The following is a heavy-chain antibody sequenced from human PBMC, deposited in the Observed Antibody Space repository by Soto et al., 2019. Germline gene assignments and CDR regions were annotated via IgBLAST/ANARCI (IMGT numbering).Heavy chain of an antibody. J-gene: IGHJ4*02. V-gene: IGHV3-23*01. Sequence: EVPLLESGGALVQPGGSLRLSCAASGFTFSSYAMTWVRQAPGKGLEWVSVISGRGGSTYYADSVKGRFTISRDNSKNTLYLQMNSLRAEDTAVYYCASRSSGWYFDYWGQGTLVTVSS. D-gene: IGHD6-19*01. CDR1: GFTFSSYA. CDR3: ASRSSGWYFDY. CDR2: ISGRGGST.